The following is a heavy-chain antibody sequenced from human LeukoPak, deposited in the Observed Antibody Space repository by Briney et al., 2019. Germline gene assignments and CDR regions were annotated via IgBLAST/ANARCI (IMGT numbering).Heavy chain of an antibody. D-gene: IGHD6-19*01. CDR1: GFTFSNYG. CDR2: ISYDGSNK. CDR3: AKKSSGWRFDY. V-gene: IGHV3-30*18. Sequence: GGSLRLSCAASGFTFSNYGMHWVRQAPGKGPEWVAVISYDGSNKYYVDPVKGRFTISRDNSKNTLYLQMNSLRAEDTAVYYCAKKSSGWRFDYWGQGTLVTVSS. J-gene: IGHJ4*02.